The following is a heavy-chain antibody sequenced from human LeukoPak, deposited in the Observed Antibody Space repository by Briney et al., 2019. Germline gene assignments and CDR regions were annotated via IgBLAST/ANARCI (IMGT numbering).Heavy chain of an antibody. V-gene: IGHV3-49*03. J-gene: IGHJ5*02. CDR2: IRSKAYGGTT. D-gene: IGHD3-22*01. CDR3: TNHYYDSSGYYYERFDP. CDR1: GFTFGDYA. Sequence: GGSLRLSCTASGFTFGDYAMSWFRQAPGKGLEWVGFIRSKAYGGTTEYAASVKGRFTISRDDSKSIAYLQMNSLKTEDTAVYYCTNHYYDSSGYYYERFDPWGQGTLVTVSS.